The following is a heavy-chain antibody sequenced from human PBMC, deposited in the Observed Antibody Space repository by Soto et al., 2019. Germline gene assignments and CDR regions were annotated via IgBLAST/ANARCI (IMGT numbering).Heavy chain of an antibody. J-gene: IGHJ5*02. CDR3: AKDLTRQLAYWLDP. Sequence: ASVKVSCKASGFSFTGYYIHWLRQAPGQGLEWMGWINAHSGGTEYAQKFQGRVTLTGDTSIATAYLTLTSLTSDDTALYYCAKDLTRQLAYWLDPWGQGTQVTVSS. CDR1: GFSFTGYY. CDR2: INAHSGGT. D-gene: IGHD6-6*01. V-gene: IGHV1-2*02.